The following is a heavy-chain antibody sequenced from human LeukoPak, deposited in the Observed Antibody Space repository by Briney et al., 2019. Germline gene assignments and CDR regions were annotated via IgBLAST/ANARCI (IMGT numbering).Heavy chain of an antibody. V-gene: IGHV5-51*01. Sequence: GESLKISCKGSGYSFTSYWIGWVRQMPGKGLEWVGIIYPGDSDTRYSPSFQGQVTISADKSISTAYLQWSSLKASDTAMYYCARPPASYSSSWYAFDYWGQGTLVTVSS. CDR3: ARPPASYSSSWYAFDY. D-gene: IGHD6-13*01. CDR2: IYPGDSDT. J-gene: IGHJ4*02. CDR1: GYSFTSYW.